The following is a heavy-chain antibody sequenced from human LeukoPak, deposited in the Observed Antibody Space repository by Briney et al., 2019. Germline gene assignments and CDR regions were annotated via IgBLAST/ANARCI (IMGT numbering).Heavy chain of an antibody. J-gene: IGHJ5*02. CDR1: GASVSSYY. CDR3: ARDVVVVPETNWFDP. Sequence: ASETLSLTCTVSGASVSSYYWSWIRQPAGKGLEWIGRIYTSGSTNYNPSLKSRVTMSVDTSKNQFSLKLSSVTAADTAVYYCARDVVVVPETNWFDPWGQGTLVTVSS. V-gene: IGHV4-4*07. CDR2: IYTSGST. D-gene: IGHD2-2*01.